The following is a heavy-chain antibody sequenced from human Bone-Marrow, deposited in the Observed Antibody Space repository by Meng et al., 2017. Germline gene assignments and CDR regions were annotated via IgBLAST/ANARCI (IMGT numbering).Heavy chain of an antibody. CDR1: GYSISSGYY. CDR3: ASIGSSWYVGWFDP. CDR2: INHSGST. V-gene: IGHV4-38-2*02. D-gene: IGHD6-13*01. J-gene: IGHJ5*02. Sequence: GSLRLSCTVSGYSISSGYYWGWIRQPPGKGLEWIGSINHSGSTYYNPSLKSRVTISVDTSKNQFSLKLSSVTAADTAVYYCASIGSSWYVGWFDPWGQGTLVTVSS.